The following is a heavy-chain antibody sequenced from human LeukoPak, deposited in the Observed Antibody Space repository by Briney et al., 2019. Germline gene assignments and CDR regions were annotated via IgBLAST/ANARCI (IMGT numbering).Heavy chain of an antibody. V-gene: IGHV3-48*02. J-gene: IGHJ4*02. CDR2: ITSSSSTI. Sequence: GGSLRLSCAASGFTFSSYNMNWVRQAPGKGLEWVSYITSSSSTIYYADSVKGRFTISRDNAKNSLFLQMNSLRDEDTAVHYCARDMYYGDYEIDYWGQGTLVTVSS. D-gene: IGHD4-17*01. CDR3: ARDMYYGDYEIDY. CDR1: GFTFSSYN.